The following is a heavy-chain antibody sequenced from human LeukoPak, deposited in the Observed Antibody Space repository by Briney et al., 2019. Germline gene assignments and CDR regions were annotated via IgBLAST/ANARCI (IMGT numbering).Heavy chain of an antibody. CDR1: GYTFTSYG. J-gene: IGHJ4*02. D-gene: IGHD5-12*01. Sequence: ASVKVSCKASGYTFTSYGISWVRQAPGQGLEWMGWISAYNGNTNYAQKLQGRVTMTTDTSTSTAYMELRGLRSDDTAVYYCASGRYSGYGGDGLLDYWGQGTLVTVSS. CDR2: ISAYNGNT. CDR3: ASGRYSGYGGDGLLDY. V-gene: IGHV1-18*01.